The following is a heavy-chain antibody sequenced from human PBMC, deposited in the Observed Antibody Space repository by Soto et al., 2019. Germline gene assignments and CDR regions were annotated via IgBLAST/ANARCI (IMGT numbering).Heavy chain of an antibody. CDR1: GFTFSSYA. Sequence: EVQLLESGGGLVQPGGSLRLSCAASGFTFSSYAMRWVRQAPVKGLEWVSAISGSGDSTYYADSVKGRFTISRDNSKNTLYLQMNSLRAEDTAVYYCARRGSGSYYAYLCQGTLVTVSS. CDR2: ISGSGDST. V-gene: IGHV3-23*01. J-gene: IGHJ4*02. CDR3: ARRGSGSYYAY. D-gene: IGHD1-26*01.